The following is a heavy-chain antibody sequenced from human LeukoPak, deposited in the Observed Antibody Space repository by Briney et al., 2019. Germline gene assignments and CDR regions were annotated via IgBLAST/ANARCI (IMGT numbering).Heavy chain of an antibody. J-gene: IGHJ4*02. V-gene: IGHV3-23*01. CDR1: GFIFSSYA. CDR2: LSGSGIST. CDR3: AKASPYYFDY. Sequence: PGGSLRLSCAASGFIFSSYAMSWVRQAPRKGLEWVSSLSGSGISTYYADSVKGRFTISRDNSKNTLYLQMNSLRAEDTAVYYCAKASPYYFDYWGQGTLVTVSS.